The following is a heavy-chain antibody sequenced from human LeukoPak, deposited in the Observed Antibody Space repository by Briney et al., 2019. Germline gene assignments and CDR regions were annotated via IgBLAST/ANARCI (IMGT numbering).Heavy chain of an antibody. Sequence: SETLSLTCTVSGGSISTSSYYWGWVRQPPGKGLEWIGSILYIGSTYYNPSLRSRVTISVDTSKNQFSLRLSSMTAADTAVYYCARQTRSAWGLFDYWGQGALVTVSS. V-gene: IGHV4-39*01. J-gene: IGHJ4*02. CDR2: ILYIGST. CDR3: ARQTRSAWGLFDY. CDR1: GGSISTSSYY. D-gene: IGHD7-27*01.